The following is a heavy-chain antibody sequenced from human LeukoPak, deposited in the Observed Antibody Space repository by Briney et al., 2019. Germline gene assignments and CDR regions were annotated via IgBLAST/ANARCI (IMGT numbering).Heavy chain of an antibody. V-gene: IGHV3-48*03. J-gene: IGHJ6*02. CDR1: GFTFNSYE. CDR2: ISSSGNTI. CDR3: SRERVAVAGTVAPYYYYGMDV. D-gene: IGHD6-19*01. Sequence: GGSLRLSCAASGFTFNSYEMNWVRQAPGKGLEWVSYISSSGNTIYYADSVKGRFTISRDNAKNSLYLQMNSLRAEDTAVYYCSRERVAVAGTVAPYYYYGMDVWGQGTTVTVSS.